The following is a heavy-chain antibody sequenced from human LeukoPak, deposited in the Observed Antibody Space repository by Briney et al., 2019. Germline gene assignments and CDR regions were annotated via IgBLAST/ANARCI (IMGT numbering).Heavy chain of an antibody. D-gene: IGHD3-22*01. J-gene: IGHJ4*02. CDR1: GYTFTSYD. Sequence: ASVKVSCKASGYTFTSYDINWVRQATGQGLEWRGWMNPNSGNTGYAQKFQGRVTMTRDTSTSTVYMELSSLRSEDTAVYYCARDPPDYYDSSGYPDYWGQGTLVTVSS. CDR3: ARDPPDYYDSSGYPDY. CDR2: MNPNSGNT. V-gene: IGHV1-8*01.